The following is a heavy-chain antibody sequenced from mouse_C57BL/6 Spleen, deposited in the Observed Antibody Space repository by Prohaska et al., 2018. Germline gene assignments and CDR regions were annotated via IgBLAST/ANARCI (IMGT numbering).Heavy chain of an antibody. Sequence: EVQLVESGGGLVKPGGSLKLFCAASGFTFSSYAMSWVRQTPEKSLEWVATISDSGSYIYDADNVKGRFTSSRENAKNNLYLQMSHLKSEDTAMYYCAREDGYDRGGYFDYWGQGTTLTVSS. V-gene: IGHV5-4*01. D-gene: IGHD2-2*01. CDR3: AREDGYDRGGYFDY. CDR2: ISDSGSYI. J-gene: IGHJ2*01. CDR1: GFTFSSYA.